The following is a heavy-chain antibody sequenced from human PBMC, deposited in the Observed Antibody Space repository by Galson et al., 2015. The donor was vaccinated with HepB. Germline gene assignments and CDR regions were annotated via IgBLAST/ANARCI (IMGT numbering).Heavy chain of an antibody. CDR1: EFTFSSYW. CDR2: INPDGSEE. Sequence: SLRLSCAGSEFTFSSYWTNWVRQAPGKGLEWVAHINPDGSEEYYAASLKGRFTISRDNAKNSLYLQMDGLRAEDTAVYYCARRISLVRGNITRPGYYYGMDVWGQGTTVTVAS. V-gene: IGHV3-7*03. J-gene: IGHJ6*02. D-gene: IGHD3-10*01. CDR3: ARRISLVRGNITRPGYYYGMDV.